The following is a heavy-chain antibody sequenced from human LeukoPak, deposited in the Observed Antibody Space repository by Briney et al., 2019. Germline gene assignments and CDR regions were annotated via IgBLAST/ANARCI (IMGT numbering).Heavy chain of an antibody. V-gene: IGHV4-39*07. CDR3: ARDPYYGSGSYYTDAFDI. J-gene: IGHJ3*02. CDR1: GGSISSSSYY. Sequence: SETLSLTCTVSGGSISSSSYYRGWIRQPPGKGLEWIGSIYYSGSTYYNPSLKSRVTISVDTSKNQFSLKLSSVTAADTAVYYCARDPYYGSGSYYTDAFDIWGQGTMVTVSS. CDR2: IYYSGST. D-gene: IGHD3-10*01.